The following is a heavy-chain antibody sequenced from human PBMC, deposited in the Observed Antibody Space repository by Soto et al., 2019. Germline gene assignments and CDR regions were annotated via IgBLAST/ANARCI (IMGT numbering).Heavy chain of an antibody. CDR1: GYTFTSYG. CDR2: ISAYNGNT. J-gene: IGHJ5*02. CDR3: ARGSWLLPNNWFDP. V-gene: IGHV1-18*01. Sequence: ASVKVSCKASGYTFTSYGISWVRQAPGQGLEWMGWISAYNGNTNYAQKLQGRVTMTTDTSTSTAYMELRSLRSDDSAVYYCARGSWLLPNNWFDPWGQGTLVTVSS. D-gene: IGHD3-22*01.